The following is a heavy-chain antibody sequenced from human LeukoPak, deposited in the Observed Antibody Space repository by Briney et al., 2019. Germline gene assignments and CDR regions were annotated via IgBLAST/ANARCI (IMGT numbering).Heavy chain of an antibody. Sequence: ASVKVSCKASGYTFTGYYMHWVRQAPGQGLEWMGWINPNSGGTNYAQKFQGRVTMTRDTSTSTAYMELRGLRSDDTAVYYCAREGSSWPTYYYYYMDVWGKGTTVTISS. J-gene: IGHJ6*03. CDR3: AREGSSWPTYYYYYMDV. D-gene: IGHD6-13*01. CDR1: GYTFTGYY. V-gene: IGHV1-2*02. CDR2: INPNSGGT.